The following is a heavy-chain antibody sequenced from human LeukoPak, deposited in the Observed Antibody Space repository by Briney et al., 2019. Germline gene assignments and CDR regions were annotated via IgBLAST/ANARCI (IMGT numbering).Heavy chain of an antibody. CDR1: GFTFSGSA. CDR3: TRRGLNYYDSSGLFY. V-gene: IGHV3-73*01. J-gene: IGHJ4*02. D-gene: IGHD3-22*01. Sequence: GGSLRLSCAASGFTFSGSAMHWVRQASGKGLEWVGRIRSKANSYATAYAASVKGRFTISRDDSKNTAYLQMNGLKTEDTAVYYCTRRGLNYYDSSGLFYWGQGTLVTVSS. CDR2: IRSKANSYAT.